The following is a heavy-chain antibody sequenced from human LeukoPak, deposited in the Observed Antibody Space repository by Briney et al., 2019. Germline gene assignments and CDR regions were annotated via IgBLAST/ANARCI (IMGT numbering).Heavy chain of an antibody. CDR1: GFSLSSAGAG. CDR2: IYWNDDK. J-gene: IGHJ4*02. CDR3: AHALSRTSWRYYFDY. V-gene: IGHV2-5*01. Sequence: KESGPTLVKPTPTLTLTCTFSGFSLSSAGAGVGWVRQPPGKALEWLALIYWNDDKRYSPSLKTRLTITKDTSKNEVVLTMTNMGPVDTGTYFCAHALSRTSWRYYFDYWGQGTLVTVSS. D-gene: IGHD2-2*01.